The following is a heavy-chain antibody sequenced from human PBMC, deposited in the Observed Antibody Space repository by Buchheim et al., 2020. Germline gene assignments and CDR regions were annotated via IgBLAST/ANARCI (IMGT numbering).Heavy chain of an antibody. V-gene: IGHV3-33*01. CDR3: ARGQSAKLYYYYYGMDV. Sequence: QVQLVESGGGVVQPGRSLRLSCAASGFTFSSYGMHWVRQAPGKGLEWVAVIWYDGSNKYYADSVKGRFTISRDNSKNTLYLQMNSLRAEDTAVYYCARGQSAKLYYYYYGMDVWGQGTT. CDR2: IWYDGSNK. D-gene: IGHD2-15*01. J-gene: IGHJ6*02. CDR1: GFTFSSYG.